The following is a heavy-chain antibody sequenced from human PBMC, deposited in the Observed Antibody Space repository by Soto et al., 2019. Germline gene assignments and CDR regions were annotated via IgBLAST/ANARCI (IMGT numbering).Heavy chain of an antibody. J-gene: IGHJ3*02. CDR3: AKHTKAVELGIIRFDAFDI. D-gene: IGHD7-27*01. CDR1: GFTFSSYA. V-gene: IGHV3-23*01. Sequence: GGSLRLSFAASGFTFSSYAMSWVRQAPGKGLEWVSAISGSGGSTYYADSVKGRFTISRDNSKNTLYLQMNSLRAEDTAVYYCAKHTKAVELGIIRFDAFDIWGQGTMVTVSS. CDR2: ISGSGGST.